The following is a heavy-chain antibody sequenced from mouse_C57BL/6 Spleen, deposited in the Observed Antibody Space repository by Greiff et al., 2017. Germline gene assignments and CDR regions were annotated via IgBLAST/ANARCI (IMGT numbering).Heavy chain of an antibody. CDR3: ARDSSGPYAMDY. Sequence: VQLQQSGAELVKPGASVKISCKASGYAFSSYWMNWVKQRPGKGLERIGQIYPGDGDTNYNGKFKGKATLTADKSSSTAYMQLSSLTSEDSAVYFCARDSSGPYAMDYWGQGTSVTVSS. J-gene: IGHJ4*01. D-gene: IGHD3-2*02. CDR1: GYAFSSYW. V-gene: IGHV1-80*01. CDR2: IYPGDGDT.